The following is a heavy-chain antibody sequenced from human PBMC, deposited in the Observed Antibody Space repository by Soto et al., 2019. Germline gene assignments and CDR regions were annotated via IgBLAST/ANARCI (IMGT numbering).Heavy chain of an antibody. CDR3: AKSESRRVIIIRGIPASPHFDS. D-gene: IGHD3-10*01. V-gene: IGHV3-9*01. CDR2: ISWNSGTI. J-gene: IGHJ4*02. CDR1: GFTFDDYA. Sequence: EVQLVESGGGLVQPGRSLRLSCAASGFTFDDYAMHWVRQAPGKGLEWVSGISWNSGTIGYADSVKGRFTISRDNPKNSLYLQMNSMRAEDTALYYCAKSESRRVIIIRGIPASPHFDSWGQGTQVTVPS.